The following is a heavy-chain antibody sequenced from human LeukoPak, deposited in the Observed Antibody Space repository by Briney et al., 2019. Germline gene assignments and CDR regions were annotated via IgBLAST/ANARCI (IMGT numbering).Heavy chain of an antibody. CDR2: IYYSGST. J-gene: IGHJ4*02. CDR3: ARASSVRGVIPY. Sequence: SETLSLTCAVYGGSFSGYYWSWIRQPPGKGLEWIGSIYYSGSTYYNPSLKSRVTISVDTSKNQFSLKLSSVTAADTAVYYCARASSVRGVIPYWGQGTLVTVSS. D-gene: IGHD3-10*01. CDR1: GGSFSGYY. V-gene: IGHV4-34*01.